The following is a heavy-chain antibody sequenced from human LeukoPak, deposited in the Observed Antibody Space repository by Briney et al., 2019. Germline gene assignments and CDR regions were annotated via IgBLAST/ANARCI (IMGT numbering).Heavy chain of an antibody. Sequence: PGRSLRLSCAASGFTFSSYGMHWVRQAPGKGLEWVAVISYDGSNKYYADSAKGRFTISRDNSKNTLYLQMNSLRAEDTAVYYCAKELRFLEWLSNYYFDYWGQGTLVTVSS. J-gene: IGHJ4*02. V-gene: IGHV3-30*18. CDR2: ISYDGSNK. D-gene: IGHD3-3*01. CDR1: GFTFSSYG. CDR3: AKELRFLEWLSNYYFDY.